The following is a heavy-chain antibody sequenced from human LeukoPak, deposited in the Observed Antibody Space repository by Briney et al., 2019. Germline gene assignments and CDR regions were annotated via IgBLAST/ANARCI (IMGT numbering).Heavy chain of an antibody. Sequence: ESGGSLRLSCAASGFTFSSYAMSWVRQAPGKGLEWVSGISGSGDNTYYADSVKGRFTISRDNSKNTLYVQVNSLGTEDTAAYYCAKGSYYDSSGSFYFDYWGQGTLATVSS. V-gene: IGHV3-23*01. CDR3: AKGSYYDSSGSFYFDY. J-gene: IGHJ4*02. D-gene: IGHD3-22*01. CDR2: ISGSGDNT. CDR1: GFTFSSYA.